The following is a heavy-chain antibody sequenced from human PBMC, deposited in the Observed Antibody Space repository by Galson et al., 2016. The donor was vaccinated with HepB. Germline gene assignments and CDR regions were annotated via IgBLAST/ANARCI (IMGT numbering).Heavy chain of an antibody. J-gene: IGHJ4*02. CDR2: TYYRSKWSS. D-gene: IGHD5-12*01. Sequence: CAISGDSVSGNTAAWNWIRQSPSGGLEWLGRTYYRSKWSSDYAVSMKSRITINADTSMNQFSLQLNSVTPEDTAVYYCASGTGAYVQWGQGTLVTVSS. CDR3: ASGTGAYVQ. CDR1: GDSVSGNTAA. V-gene: IGHV6-1*01.